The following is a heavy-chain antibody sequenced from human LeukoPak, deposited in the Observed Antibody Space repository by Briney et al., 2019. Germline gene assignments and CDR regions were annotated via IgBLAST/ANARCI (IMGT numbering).Heavy chain of an antibody. D-gene: IGHD4-23*01. Sequence: GGSLRLSCAVSGFTVSNNYMSWVRQAPGKGLEWVSVIYSGGNTYYADSVRGRFTISRDNSKNTLYLQMNSLRVEDTAVYYCARDLKSGGSRAGNGGYWGQGTLVTVSS. J-gene: IGHJ4*02. V-gene: IGHV3-66*01. CDR3: ARDLKSGGSRAGNGGY. CDR2: IYSGGNT. CDR1: GFTVSNNY.